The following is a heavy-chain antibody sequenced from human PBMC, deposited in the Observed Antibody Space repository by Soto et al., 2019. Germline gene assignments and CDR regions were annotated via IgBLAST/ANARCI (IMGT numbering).Heavy chain of an antibody. CDR2: IYPGDSHT. Sequence: GESLKISCNGPGYSFTIYCIGWVHQMPGKGLEWMGIIYPGDSHTKYSPSFQGQVTISADKSISTAYLQWSSLKASDTAMYYCARQGYCSSTSCYTVDYWGQGTLVTVSS. CDR3: ARQGYCSSTSCYTVDY. V-gene: IGHV5-51*07. J-gene: IGHJ4*02. D-gene: IGHD2-2*02. CDR1: GYSFTIYC.